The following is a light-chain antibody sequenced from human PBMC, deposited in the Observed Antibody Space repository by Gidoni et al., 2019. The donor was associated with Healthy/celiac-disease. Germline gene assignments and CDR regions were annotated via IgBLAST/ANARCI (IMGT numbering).Light chain of an antibody. CDR2: WAS. CDR1: QSVLYSSNNKNY. CDR3: QQYYSTPPYT. V-gene: IGKV4-1*01. J-gene: IGKJ2*01. Sequence: DIVMTQSPDSLAVSLGERATINCKSSQSVLYSSNNKNYLAWYQQKPGQPPTLLIYWASTRESGVPDRFSGSGSGTDFTLTISSLQAEDVAVYYCQQYYSTPPYTFXQXTKLEIK.